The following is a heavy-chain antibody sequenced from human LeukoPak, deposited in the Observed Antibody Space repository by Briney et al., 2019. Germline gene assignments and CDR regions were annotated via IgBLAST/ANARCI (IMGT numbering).Heavy chain of an antibody. Sequence: SETLSLTCTVSGGSISSYYWSWIRQPAGKGLEWIGRIYTSGRTNYNPSLKSRVTMSVDTSKNQFSLKLSSVTAAETAVYYCARDREYLGLGYCSSTSCFYYYYMDVWGKGTTVTVSS. D-gene: IGHD2-2*01. CDR1: GGSISSYY. V-gene: IGHV4-4*07. CDR2: IYTSGRT. J-gene: IGHJ6*03. CDR3: ARDREYLGLGYCSSTSCFYYYYMDV.